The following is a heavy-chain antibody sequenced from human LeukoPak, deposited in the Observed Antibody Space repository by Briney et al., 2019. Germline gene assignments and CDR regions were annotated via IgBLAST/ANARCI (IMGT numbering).Heavy chain of an antibody. D-gene: IGHD3-10*01. CDR1: GFTFDDYG. J-gene: IGHJ5*02. CDR3: ARDKKHYYGSGSWCWFDP. V-gene: IGHV3-20*04. CDR2: INRNGGST. Sequence: GGSLRLSCAASGFTFDDYGMSWVRQVPGKGLEWVSGINRNGGSTGYADSVKGRFTISRDNAKNSLYLQMNSLRAEDTAVYYCARDKKHYYGSGSWCWFDPWGQGTLVTVSS.